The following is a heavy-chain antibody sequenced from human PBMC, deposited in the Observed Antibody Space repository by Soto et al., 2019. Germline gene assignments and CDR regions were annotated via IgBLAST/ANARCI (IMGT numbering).Heavy chain of an antibody. CDR3: TRQDDFWSGYYYYYYMDV. D-gene: IGHD3-3*01. CDR1: GFTFSGSA. J-gene: IGHJ6*03. V-gene: IGHV3-73*01. Sequence: GGSLRLSCAASGFTFSGSAMHWVRQASGKGLEWVGRIRSKANSYATAYAASVKGRFTISRDDSKNTAYLQMNSLKTEDTAVYYCTRQDDFWSGYYYYYYMDVWGKGTTVTVSS. CDR2: IRSKANSYAT.